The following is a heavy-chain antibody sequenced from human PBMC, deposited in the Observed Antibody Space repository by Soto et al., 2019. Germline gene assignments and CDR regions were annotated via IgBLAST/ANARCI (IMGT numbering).Heavy chain of an antibody. D-gene: IGHD6-19*01. CDR2: IWYDGSNK. CDR3: ARDGQSLAPYALDV. Sequence: QVQVVESGGGVVQPGRSLRLSCTVSGFTFSGHAMHWVRQAPGKGLEWVAQIWYDGSNKYYADSVKGRFTISRDNSKNILYVQMDSLIVDYTAVYYCARDGQSLAPYALDVWGQGTSVTVSS. CDR1: GFTFSGHA. J-gene: IGHJ6*02. V-gene: IGHV3-33*01.